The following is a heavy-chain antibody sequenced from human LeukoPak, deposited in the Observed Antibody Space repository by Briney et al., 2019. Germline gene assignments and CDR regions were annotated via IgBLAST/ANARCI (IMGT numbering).Heavy chain of an antibody. D-gene: IGHD2-15*01. CDR1: GGSISSGGHY. CDR3: ARYRDSGGRLAFDI. V-gene: IGHV4-31*03. Sequence: SETLSLTCTVSGGSISSGGHYWTWIRQHPGKGLEWIGYIYYSGTTYYNPSLESRVTLSVDTSKNQFSLRLSSVTAADTAVYYCARYRDSGGRLAFDIWGQGTMATVSS. J-gene: IGHJ3*02. CDR2: IYYSGTT.